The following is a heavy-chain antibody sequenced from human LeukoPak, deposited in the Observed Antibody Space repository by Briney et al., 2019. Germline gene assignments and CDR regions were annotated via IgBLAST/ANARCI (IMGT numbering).Heavy chain of an antibody. J-gene: IGHJ4*02. CDR2: ISSSSSYI. CDR3: ARDETYYYDSSGYYAGY. V-gene: IGHV3-21*01. D-gene: IGHD3-22*01. CDR1: GFTFSSYS. Sequence: GGSLRLSCAASGFTFSSYSMNWVRQAPGKGLEWVSSISSSSSYIYYADSVKGRFTISRDNAKNSLYLQMNSLRAEDTAVYYRARDETYYYDSSGYYAGYWGQGTLVTVSS.